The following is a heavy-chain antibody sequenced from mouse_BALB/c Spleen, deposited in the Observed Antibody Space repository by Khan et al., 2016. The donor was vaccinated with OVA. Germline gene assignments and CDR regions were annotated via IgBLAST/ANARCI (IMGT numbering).Heavy chain of an antibody. CDR2: INPSTGYT. J-gene: IGHJ2*01. CDR1: GYTFINYW. V-gene: IGHV1-7*01. Sequence: QVQLKESGAELAKPGASVKMSCKASGYTFINYWILWVKQRPGQGLVWFGYINPSTGYTEYNQNFKDKATLTADKSSSPAYMQLSSLPSEDSAGYYRARRGRRAGFDYWGQGTTLTVSS. CDR3: ARRGRRAGFDY. D-gene: IGHD3-1*01.